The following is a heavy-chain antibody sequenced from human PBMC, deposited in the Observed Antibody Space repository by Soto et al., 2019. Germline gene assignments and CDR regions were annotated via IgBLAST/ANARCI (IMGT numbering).Heavy chain of an antibody. CDR1: GGSISSYY. D-gene: IGHD3-10*01. Sequence: QVQLQESGPGLVKPSETLSLTCTVSGGSISSYYWTWIRQPPGKGLEWIGFIYNSGSTHYNPSLRSRATIPVXTXKXXFSLKLRSVTAADTAVYYCASMGYHYGSGSYPLDYWGQGTLVTVSS. J-gene: IGHJ4*02. V-gene: IGHV4-4*08. CDR2: IYNSGST. CDR3: ASMGYHYGSGSYPLDY.